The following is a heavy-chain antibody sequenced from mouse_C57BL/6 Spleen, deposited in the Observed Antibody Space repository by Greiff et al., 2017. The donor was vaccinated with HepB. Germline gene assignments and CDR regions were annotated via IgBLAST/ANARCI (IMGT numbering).Heavy chain of an antibody. J-gene: IGHJ2*01. D-gene: IGHD1-1*02. CDR3: ARHGGPFDY. V-gene: IGHV1-54*01. CDR2: INPGSGGT. CDR1: GYAFTNYL. Sequence: VQLVESGAELVRPGTSVKVSCKASGYAFTNYLIEWVKQRPGQGLEWIGVINPGSGGTNYNEKFKGKATLTADKSSSTAYMQLSSLTSEDSAVYFCARHGGPFDYWGQGTTLTVSS.